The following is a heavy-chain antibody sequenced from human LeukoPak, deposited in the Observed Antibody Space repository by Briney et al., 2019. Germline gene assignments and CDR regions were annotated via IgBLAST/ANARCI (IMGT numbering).Heavy chain of an antibody. CDR3: AKDFRRPAIVVVPAAMEGGFDY. V-gene: IGHV3-23*01. CDR2: ITGTGGVT. D-gene: IGHD2-2*01. J-gene: IGHJ4*02. Sequence: PGGSLRLSCAASGFTFSSYAMGWVRQAPGKGLEWLSAITGTGGVTYYADSVKGRFTISRDNSKNTLYLQMNSLRAEDTAVYYCAKDFRRPAIVVVPAAMEGGFDYWGQGTLVTVSS. CDR1: GFTFSSYA.